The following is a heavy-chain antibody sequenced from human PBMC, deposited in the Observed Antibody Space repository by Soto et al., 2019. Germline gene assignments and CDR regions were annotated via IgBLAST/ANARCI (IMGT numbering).Heavy chain of an antibody. Sequence: GGSLRLSCTGSGFTFGDYAMSWSRQAPGKGLEWVGVIRSKAYGGTTESAASVKGRFTISRDDSRSIAYLQMNSLQSEDTGVYYCTRYTSTSRYSYFGMDVWRHGTTVTVSS. CDR2: IRSKAYGGTT. J-gene: IGHJ6*02. D-gene: IGHD2-2*01. V-gene: IGHV3-49*03. CDR3: TRYTSTSRYSYFGMDV. CDR1: GFTFGDYA.